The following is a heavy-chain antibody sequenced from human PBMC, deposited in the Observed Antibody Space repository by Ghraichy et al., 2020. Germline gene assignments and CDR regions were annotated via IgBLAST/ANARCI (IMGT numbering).Heavy chain of an antibody. V-gene: IGHV1-18*01. CDR3: ARDLTGKRPFDY. J-gene: IGHJ4*02. Sequence: ASVKVSCKASGYTYISYDISWVRQAPGQGLEWMGCINAYNGNTKYLQKFQGRVTMTTDKSTSTAYMELGSLTCDDTAVYYCARDLTGKRPFDYWGQGTQVIVSS. CDR2: INAYNGNT. CDR1: GYTYISYD. D-gene: IGHD3-9*01.